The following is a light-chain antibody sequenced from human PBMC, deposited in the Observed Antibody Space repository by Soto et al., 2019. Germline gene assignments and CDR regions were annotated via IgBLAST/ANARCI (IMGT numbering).Light chain of an antibody. CDR1: QSVSSN. CDR2: GAS. CDR3: QQYNNWPLT. J-gene: IGKJ4*01. V-gene: IGKV3-15*01. Sequence: EVVMTQSPATLSVSPGERATLSCRASQSVSSNLAWYQQKPGQAPRLLIYGASTRATGIPARFSGSGSGTEFTLTISSLLPEDFALYYCQQYNNWPLTFGGGTKVEIK.